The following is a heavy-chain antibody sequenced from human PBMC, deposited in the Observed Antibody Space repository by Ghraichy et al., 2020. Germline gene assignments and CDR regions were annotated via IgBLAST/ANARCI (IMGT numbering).Heavy chain of an antibody. Sequence: SETLSLTCTVSGGSISSYYWSWIRQPPGKGLEWIGYIYYSGSTNYNPSLKSRVTISVDTSKNQFSLKLSSVTAADTAVYYCARGGAVGGATTFDYWGQGTLVTVSS. J-gene: IGHJ4*02. CDR2: IYYSGST. V-gene: IGHV4-59*01. CDR3: ARGGAVGGATTFDY. D-gene: IGHD5-12*01. CDR1: GGSISSYY.